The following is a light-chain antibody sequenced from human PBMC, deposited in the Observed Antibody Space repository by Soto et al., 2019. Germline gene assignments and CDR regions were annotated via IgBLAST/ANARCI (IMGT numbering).Light chain of an antibody. CDR1: SSNIGAGSD. V-gene: IGLV1-40*01. CDR3: QSYDNSPSAYV. J-gene: IGLJ1*01. Sequence: QSVLTQPPSVSGAPGQRVTVSCTGSSSNIGAGSDVHWYQQLPGTAPKLLIFANNNRPSGVPDRFSGSKSGTSASLAITGLQADDEADYYCQSYDNSPSAYVFGTGTKVTVL. CDR2: ANN.